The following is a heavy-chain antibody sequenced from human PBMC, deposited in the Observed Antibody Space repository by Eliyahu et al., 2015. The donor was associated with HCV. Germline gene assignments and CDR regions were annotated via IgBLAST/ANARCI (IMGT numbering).Heavy chain of an antibody. CDR2: IWXDGSHQ. CDR3: ASLMTTTTPVDY. Sequence: QVQLVESGXGVVQPGTSLRLXCAASGFNFRGYGMHWVRQCPGTGLEWVALIWXDGSHQYYADSVKGRFTISRDNSKSTLYLQMNSLRAEDTAVYYCASLMTTTTPVDYWGQGTLVTVSS. J-gene: IGHJ4*02. D-gene: IGHD4-11*01. V-gene: IGHV3-33*01. CDR1: GFNFRGYG.